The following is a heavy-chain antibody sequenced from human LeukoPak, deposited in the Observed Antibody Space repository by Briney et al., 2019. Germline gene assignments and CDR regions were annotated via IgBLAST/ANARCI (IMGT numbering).Heavy chain of an antibody. V-gene: IGHV3-74*01. J-gene: IGHJ5*02. CDR1: GFTFSSYW. CDR3: VRYYESGSRSLFDP. D-gene: IGHD3-10*01. Sequence: PGGSLRLSCVASGFTFSSYWMHWVRQAPGKGLVWVSNLHPDGSITAYADSVKGRFAISRDNAKNTMYLQMNSLRVEDTAVYYCVRYYESGSRSLFDPWGQGTLVTVSS. CDR2: LHPDGSIT.